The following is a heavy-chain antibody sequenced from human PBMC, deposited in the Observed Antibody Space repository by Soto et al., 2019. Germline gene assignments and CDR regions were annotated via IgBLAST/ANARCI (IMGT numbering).Heavy chain of an antibody. CDR1: GFTFSSYS. V-gene: IGHV3-30*18. CDR3: AKGGRQWLVTSDFNY. D-gene: IGHD6-19*01. J-gene: IGHJ4*02. Sequence: GGSLRLSCAASGFTFSSYSMNWVRQAPGKGLEWVSVVSHNGSNTHYADSVKGRFTISRDSSKNTVSLEMTSLRAEDTAVYYCAKGGRQWLVTSDFNYWGQGALVTVSS. CDR2: VSHNGSNT.